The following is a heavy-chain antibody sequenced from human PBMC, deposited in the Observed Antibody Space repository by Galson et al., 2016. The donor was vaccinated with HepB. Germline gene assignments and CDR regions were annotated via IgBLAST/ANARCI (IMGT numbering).Heavy chain of an antibody. Sequence: SLRLSCAASGFNFNNYTMTWVRQAPGKRLEWISSISRRSTYIYYAESVQRRFTVSRDNTKNVVFLQMNDLRAEDTALYYCARASTDESPGLRYYAWLSLASFDPWGQGTLVAVSS. J-gene: IGHJ5*02. CDR1: GFNFNNYT. D-gene: IGHD3-9*01. CDR3: ARASTDESPGLRYYAWLSLASFDP. CDR2: ISRRSTYI. V-gene: IGHV3-21*06.